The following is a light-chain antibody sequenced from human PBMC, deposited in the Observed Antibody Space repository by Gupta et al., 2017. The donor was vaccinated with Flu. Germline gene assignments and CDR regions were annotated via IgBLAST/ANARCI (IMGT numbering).Light chain of an antibody. V-gene: IGLV7-43*01. CDR3: LIMYGGAWV. Sequence: QLVLTQEPSLTVSPGGTATLTCASSAGAVISDYYPNWFQQRPGQAPRALIYKTSNKHSWTPARFSGSLLGGKAALTLSDVQPEDEADYFCLIMYGGAWVFGGGTKLTVL. J-gene: IGLJ3*02. CDR2: KTS. CDR1: AGAVISDYY.